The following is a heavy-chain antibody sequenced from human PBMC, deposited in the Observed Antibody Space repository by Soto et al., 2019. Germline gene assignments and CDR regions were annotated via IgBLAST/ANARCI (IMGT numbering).Heavy chain of an antibody. CDR2: IIPILGIA. D-gene: IGHD3-10*01. V-gene: IGHV1-69*02. Sequence: QVQLVQSGAEVKKPGSSVKVSCKASGGTFSSYTISWVRQAPGQGLEWMGRIIPILGIANYAQKFQGRVTITADKSTSTAYMELSSLRSEDTAVYYCASSSPSIYGSGSYDWFDPWGQGTLVTVSS. CDR3: ASSSPSIYGSGSYDWFDP. CDR1: GGTFSSYT. J-gene: IGHJ5*02.